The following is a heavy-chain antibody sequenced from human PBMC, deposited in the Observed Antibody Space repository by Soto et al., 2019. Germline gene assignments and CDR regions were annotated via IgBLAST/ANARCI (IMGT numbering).Heavy chain of an antibody. CDR2: TRNKANSFTT. V-gene: IGHV3-72*01. CDR3: TRGAGEQQKLMSYYYGLDV. Sequence: EVQLVESGGGLVQPGGSLRLSCAASGFTLSAHYMDWGRQAPGKGLEWVGRTRNKANSFTTEYAASLKGRCSISRDDSENSLYLQMNSLTTDDTAVYYCTRGAGEQQKLMSYYYGLDVWGLWTTVVVSS. D-gene: IGHD3-10*01. J-gene: IGHJ6*02. CDR1: GFTLSAHY.